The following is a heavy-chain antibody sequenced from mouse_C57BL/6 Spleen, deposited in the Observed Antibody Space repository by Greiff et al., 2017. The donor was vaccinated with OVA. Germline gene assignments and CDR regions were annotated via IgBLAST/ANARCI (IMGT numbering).Heavy chain of an antibody. CDR2: INPNNGGT. J-gene: IGHJ1*03. Sequence: EVKLQQSGPELVKPGASVKISCKASGYTFTDYYMNWVKQSHGKSLEWIGDINPNNGGTSYNQKFKGKATLTVDKSSSTAYMELRSLTSEDSAVYYCARNLDFDVWGKGTTVTVSS. CDR1: GYTFTDYY. CDR3: ARNLDFDV. V-gene: IGHV1-26*01.